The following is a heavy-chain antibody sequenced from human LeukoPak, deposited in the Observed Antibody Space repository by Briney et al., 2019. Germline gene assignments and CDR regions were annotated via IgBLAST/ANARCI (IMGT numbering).Heavy chain of an antibody. CDR3: ARGGPVAATERYFDY. J-gene: IGHJ4*02. Sequence: GASVKVSCKASGGTISSYAISWVRQAPGQGLEWMGRIIPILGIANYAQKFQGRVTITADKSTSTAYMELSSLRSEDTAVYYCARGGPVAATERYFDYWGQGTLVTVSS. D-gene: IGHD2-15*01. CDR2: IIPILGIA. V-gene: IGHV1-69*04. CDR1: GGTISSYA.